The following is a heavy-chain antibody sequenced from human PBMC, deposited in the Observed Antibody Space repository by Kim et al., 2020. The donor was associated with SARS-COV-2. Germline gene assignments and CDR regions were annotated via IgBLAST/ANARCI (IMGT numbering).Heavy chain of an antibody. CDR2: ISGSSYT. J-gene: IGHJ6*02. CDR1: GFTFSDYY. Sequence: GGSLRLSCAASGFTFSDYYMSWIRQAPGKGLEWVSYISGSSYTNYGDSVKGRFTISRDNAKKSLYLQMNSLRVDDTAVYYCVRHVGIVSYGMDVWGQGTTVTVSS. V-gene: IGHV3-11*06. D-gene: IGHD1-26*01. CDR3: VRHVGIVSYGMDV.